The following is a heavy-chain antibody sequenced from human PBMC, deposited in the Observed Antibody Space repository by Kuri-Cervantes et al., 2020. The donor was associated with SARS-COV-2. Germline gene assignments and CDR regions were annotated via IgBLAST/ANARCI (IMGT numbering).Heavy chain of an antibody. Sequence: SQTLSLTCAASGFTFSDHYMDWIRQPPGKGPEWIGSIYYSGSTYYNPSLKSRVTISVDASKNQFSLKLSSVTAADTAVYYCARQMMSSITIFGVVITRNWFDPWGQGTLVTVSS. J-gene: IGHJ5*02. CDR1: GFTFSDHY. D-gene: IGHD3-3*01. CDR2: IYYSGST. V-gene: IGHV4-39*01. CDR3: ARQMMSSITIFGVVITRNWFDP.